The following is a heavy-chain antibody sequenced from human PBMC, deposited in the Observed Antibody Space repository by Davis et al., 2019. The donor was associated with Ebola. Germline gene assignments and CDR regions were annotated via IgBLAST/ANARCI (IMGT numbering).Heavy chain of an antibody. V-gene: IGHV3-33*01. D-gene: IGHD3-10*01. CDR2: IWYDGSNK. CDR1: GFTFSNYG. Sequence: GESLKISCAASGFTFSNYGMHWVRQAPGKGLEWVAVIWYDGSNKYYADSVKGRFTISRDNSKNTLYLQMNSLRAEDTAVYYCARRGRITMVRGVRYGNWFDPWGQGTLVTVSS. CDR3: ARRGRITMVRGVRYGNWFDP. J-gene: IGHJ5*02.